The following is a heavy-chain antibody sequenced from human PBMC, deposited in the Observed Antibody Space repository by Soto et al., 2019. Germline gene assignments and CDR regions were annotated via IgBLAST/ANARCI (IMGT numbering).Heavy chain of an antibody. Sequence: EVQLLESGGGLVQPGGSLSLSCAASGFTFSNYDMNWVRQAPGKGLEWVSAISGSGSTYYADSVKGRVTISRDNSKNTLYLQLNSLRAEDTAVYYCAKVTIRLDYFDYWGQGTLVTVSS. D-gene: IGHD5-12*01. J-gene: IGHJ4*02. CDR3: AKVTIRLDYFDY. V-gene: IGHV3-23*01. CDR2: ISGSGST. CDR1: GFTFSNYD.